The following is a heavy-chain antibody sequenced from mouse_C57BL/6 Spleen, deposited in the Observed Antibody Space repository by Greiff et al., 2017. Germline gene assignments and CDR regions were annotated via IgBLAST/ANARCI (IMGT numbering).Heavy chain of an antibody. Sequence: QVQLQQSGAELVKPGASVTISCKASGYAFSSYWMNWVKQRPGKGLEWIGQIYPGDGDTNYNGKFKGKATLTADKSSSTAYMQLSSLTYEDSAGYCCARGAQAAFAYWGQGTLVTVSA. CDR2: IYPGDGDT. D-gene: IGHD3-2*02. CDR3: ARGAQAAFAY. CDR1: GYAFSSYW. V-gene: IGHV1-80*01. J-gene: IGHJ3*01.